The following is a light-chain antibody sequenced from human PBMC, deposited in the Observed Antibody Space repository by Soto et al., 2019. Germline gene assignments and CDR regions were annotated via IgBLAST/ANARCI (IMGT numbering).Light chain of an antibody. Sequence: DIQMTQSPSSLSSSVGDRVTITCRASQGISHYLAWYQQKPGKVPKLLISAASRLQSGVPSRFSGSGSGTDFTLTISSLQPEDVATYYCQKYDNAARTFGQGTKVDIK. CDR2: AAS. CDR1: QGISHY. CDR3: QKYDNAART. V-gene: IGKV1-27*01. J-gene: IGKJ1*01.